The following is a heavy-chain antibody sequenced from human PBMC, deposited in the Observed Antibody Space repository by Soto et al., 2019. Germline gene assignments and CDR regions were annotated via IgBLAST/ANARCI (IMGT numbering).Heavy chain of an antibody. J-gene: IGHJ6*02. D-gene: IGHD3-16*02. Sequence: PSETLSLTCTVSGGSISSGDYYWSWIRQPPGKGLEWIGYIYYSGSTYYSPSLKSRVTISVDTSKNQFSLKVTSVTAADTAVYYCAGYRRPYYFYGVDVWGQGTTVTVSS. CDR1: GGSISSGDYY. CDR3: AGYRRPYYFYGVDV. V-gene: IGHV4-30-4*01. CDR2: IYYSGST.